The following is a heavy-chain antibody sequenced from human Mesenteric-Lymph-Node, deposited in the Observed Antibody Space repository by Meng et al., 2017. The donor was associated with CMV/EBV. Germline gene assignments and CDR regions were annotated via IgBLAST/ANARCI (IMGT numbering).Heavy chain of an antibody. Sequence: GESLKISCAASRFTFSSYWMNWVRQAPGKGLEWVANINQDGSEKYYVDSVKGRFTISGDNAKNSLYLQMNSLRAEDTAVYYCAREDVVVLVAATGRYFDYWGQGTLVTVSS. CDR3: AREDVVVLVAATGRYFDY. CDR2: INQDGSEK. V-gene: IGHV3-7*01. CDR1: RFTFSSYW. D-gene: IGHD2-15*01. J-gene: IGHJ4*02.